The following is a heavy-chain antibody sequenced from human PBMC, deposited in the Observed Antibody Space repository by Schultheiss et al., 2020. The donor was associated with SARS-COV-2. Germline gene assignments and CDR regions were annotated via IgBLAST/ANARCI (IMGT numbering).Heavy chain of an antibody. Sequence: GGSLRLSCTASGFTFSSYEMNWVRQAPGKGLEWVSSISSSSSYIYYADSVKGRFTISRDNSKNTLYLQMNSLKTEDTAVYYCTTLNSIHLQPRDYWGQGTLVTVSS. D-gene: IGHD5-18*01. J-gene: IGHJ4*02. V-gene: IGHV3-21*03. CDR2: ISSSSSYI. CDR1: GFTFSSYE. CDR3: TTLNSIHLQPRDY.